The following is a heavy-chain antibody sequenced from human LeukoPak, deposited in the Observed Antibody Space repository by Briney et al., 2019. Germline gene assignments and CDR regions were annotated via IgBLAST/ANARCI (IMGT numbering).Heavy chain of an antibody. D-gene: IGHD1-14*01. J-gene: IGHJ5*02. CDR1: GGSISSFY. CDR3: TRAPRKAWFDP. Sequence: QSSETLSLTCSVSGGSISSFYCSWIRQPPGKGLEWIGYTSYSGNTNYNPSLKSRVTMSVDTSRKQSSLRLTSVTAADTAVYYCTRAPRKAWFDPWGQGTLVTVSS. CDR2: TSYSGNT. V-gene: IGHV4-59*01.